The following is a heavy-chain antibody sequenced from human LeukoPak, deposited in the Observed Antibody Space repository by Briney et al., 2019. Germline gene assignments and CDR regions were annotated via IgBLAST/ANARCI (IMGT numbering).Heavy chain of an antibody. J-gene: IGHJ4*02. V-gene: IGHV3-30*02. D-gene: IGHD5-12*01. CDR1: GFTFSTYG. CDR2: IRYDGSNK. CDR3: AKVSYSGYDCDY. Sequence: GGSLRLSCAASGFTFSTYGMQWVRQAPGKGLEWVAFIRYDGSNKYYPDSVKGRFTISRDNSKNTLYLQMNSLRAEDTAVYYCAKVSYSGYDCDYWGQGTLVTVSS.